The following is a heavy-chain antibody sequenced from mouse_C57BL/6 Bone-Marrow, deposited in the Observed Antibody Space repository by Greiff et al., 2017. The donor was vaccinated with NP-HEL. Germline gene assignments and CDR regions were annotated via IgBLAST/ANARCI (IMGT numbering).Heavy chain of an antibody. CDR1: GFSFNTYA. V-gene: IGHV10-1*01. CDR2: IRSKSKNYAT. D-gene: IGHD1-1*01. Sequence: EVQLVESGGGLVQPKGSLKLSCAASGFSFNTYAMNWVRQAPGKGLEWVARIRSKSKNYATYYADSVKDRFTISRDDSESMLYLQMNNLKTEDTAMYYCVRHDYYGSSFDYWGQGTTLTVSS. CDR3: VRHDYYGSSFDY. J-gene: IGHJ2*01.